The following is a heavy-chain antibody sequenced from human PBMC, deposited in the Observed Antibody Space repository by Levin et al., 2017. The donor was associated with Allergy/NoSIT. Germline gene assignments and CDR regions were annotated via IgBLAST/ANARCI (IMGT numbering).Heavy chain of an antibody. Sequence: GSLRLSCAASGFTFSRRWMHWVRQAPGKGLEWVSQINNDGSSTNYADSVKGRFTISRDNARNTLFLQISNLRAEDTAVYYCARGDCSATSCLGYWGQGTLVTVSS. CDR2: INNDGSST. CDR3: ARGDCSATSCLGY. V-gene: IGHV3-74*01. CDR1: GFTFSRRW. D-gene: IGHD2-2*01. J-gene: IGHJ4*02.